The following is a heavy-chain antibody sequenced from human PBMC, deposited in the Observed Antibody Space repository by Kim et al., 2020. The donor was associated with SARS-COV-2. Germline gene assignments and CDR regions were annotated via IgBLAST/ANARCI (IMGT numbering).Heavy chain of an antibody. V-gene: IGHV4-39*01. CDR3: ARRRGLKEAYDDY. Sequence: YTPALKSRVTISVDTSKNQFSLKLSSVTAADTAVYYCARRRGLKEAYDDYWGQGTLVTVSS. J-gene: IGHJ4*02. D-gene: IGHD3-22*01.